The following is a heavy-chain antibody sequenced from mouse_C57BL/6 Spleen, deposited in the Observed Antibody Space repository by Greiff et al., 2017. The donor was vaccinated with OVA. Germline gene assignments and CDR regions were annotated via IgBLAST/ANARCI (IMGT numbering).Heavy chain of an antibody. J-gene: IGHJ4*01. CDR2: IYPGDGDT. D-gene: IGHD2-3*01. CDR3: ARGDGYYVSIGDY. Sequence: QVQLKESGPELVKPGASVKISCKASGYAFSSSWMNWVKQRPGKGLEWIGRIYPGDGDTNYNGKFKGKATLTADKSSSTAYMQLSSLTSEDSAVYFCARGDGYYVSIGDYWGQGTSVTVSS. V-gene: IGHV1-82*01. CDR1: GYAFSSSW.